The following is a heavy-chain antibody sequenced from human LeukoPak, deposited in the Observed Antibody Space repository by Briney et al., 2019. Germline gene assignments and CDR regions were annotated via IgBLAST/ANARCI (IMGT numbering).Heavy chain of an antibody. V-gene: IGHV4-34*01. D-gene: IGHD5-18*01. CDR3: ARIPTRGYSYGHRGYFDY. Sequence: PSETLSLTCAVYGGSFSGYYWSWIRQPPGKGLEWIGGINHSGSTNYNPSLKSRVTISVDTSKNQFSLKLSSVTAADTAVYYCARIPTRGYSYGHRGYFDYWGQGTLVTVSS. CDR1: GGSFSGYY. J-gene: IGHJ4*02. CDR2: INHSGST.